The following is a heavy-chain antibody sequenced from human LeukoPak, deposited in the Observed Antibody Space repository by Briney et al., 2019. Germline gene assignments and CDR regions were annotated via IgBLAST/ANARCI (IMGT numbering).Heavy chain of an antibody. Sequence: ASVKVSCKASGGTFSSYAISWARQAPGQGLEWMGGIIPIFGTANYAQKFQGRVTITADESTSTAYMELSSLRSEDTAVYYCARVSTEMATSARGYFDYWGQGTLVTVSS. J-gene: IGHJ4*02. D-gene: IGHD5-24*01. V-gene: IGHV1-69*01. CDR3: ARVSTEMATSARGYFDY. CDR1: GGTFSSYA. CDR2: IIPIFGTA.